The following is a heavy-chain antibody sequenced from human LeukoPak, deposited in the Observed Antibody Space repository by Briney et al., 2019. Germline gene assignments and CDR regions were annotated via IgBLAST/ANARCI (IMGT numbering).Heavy chain of an antibody. J-gene: IGHJ6*03. D-gene: IGHD3-22*01. CDR2: INPNSGGT. CDR1: GYTFTGYY. CDR3: ARCRYYYDSSGRGSMDV. Sequence: GASVKVSCKASGYTFTGYYMHWVRQAPGQGLEWMGWINPNSGGTNYAQKFQGRVTMTRDTSISTAYMELSRLRSDDTAVYYCARCRYYYDSSGRGSMDVWGKGTTVTVSS. V-gene: IGHV1-2*02.